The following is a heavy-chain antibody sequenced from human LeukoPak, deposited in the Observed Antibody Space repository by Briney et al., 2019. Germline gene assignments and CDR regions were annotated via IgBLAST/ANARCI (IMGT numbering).Heavy chain of an antibody. V-gene: IGHV3-66*01. CDR3: AKKGRQFNYDSNTYQYYFDY. D-gene: IGHD3-22*01. Sequence: GGSLRLSCAASGFTVSSNYMSWVRQAPGKGLEWVSVIYSGGSTYYADSVKGRFTISRDNSKNTLYLQMNSLRAEDTAVYYSAKKGRQFNYDSNTYQYYFDYWGQGTLVTVSS. CDR2: IYSGGST. CDR1: GFTVSSNY. J-gene: IGHJ4*02.